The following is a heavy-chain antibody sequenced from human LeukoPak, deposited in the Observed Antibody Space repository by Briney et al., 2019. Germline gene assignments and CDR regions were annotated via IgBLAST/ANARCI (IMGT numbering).Heavy chain of an antibody. CDR3: ARSGYYAFDI. CDR2: IYDHGRT. D-gene: IGHD3-3*01. CDR1: DGSLSSGGFS. V-gene: IGHV4-31*03. Sequence: PSETLSLTCTVSDGSLSSGGFSWSWLRPHPGKGLEWIGYIYDHGRTKYNSSLKSRLTRSVDPSNNPFSLKLTSVTAADTAVYYCARSGYYAFDIWGQGTMVTVSS. J-gene: IGHJ3*02.